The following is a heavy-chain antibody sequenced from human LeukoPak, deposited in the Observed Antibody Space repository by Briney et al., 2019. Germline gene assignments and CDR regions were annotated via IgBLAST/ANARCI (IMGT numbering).Heavy chain of an antibody. CDR1: GYSFTTFW. CDR3: ARRKGCSSTSCPPDY. Sequence: GESLKIFCKGSGYSFTTFWIGWVRQMPGKGLEWMGIIYPGDSDTRYSPSFQGQVTISADKSITTAYLQWSSLKASDTAMYFCARRKGCSSTSCPPDYWGQGTMVTVPS. J-gene: IGHJ4*02. CDR2: IYPGDSDT. V-gene: IGHV5-51*01. D-gene: IGHD2-2*01.